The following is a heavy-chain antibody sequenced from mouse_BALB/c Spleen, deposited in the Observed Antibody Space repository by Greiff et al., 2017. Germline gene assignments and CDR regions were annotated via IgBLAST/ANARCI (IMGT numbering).Heavy chain of an antibody. D-gene: IGHD2-14*01. CDR3: ARNGRYDVFDY. J-gene: IGHJ2*01. V-gene: IGHV2-4-1*01. Sequence: QVQLKQSGPGLVQPSQSLSITCTVSGFSLTSYGVHWVRQSPGKCLEWLGVIWSGGSTDYNAAFISRLSIINDNSKSQVFFKMYSLQADDTAIYCGARNGRYDVFDYWGQGTTLTVSS. CDR1: GFSLTSYG. CDR2: IWSGGST.